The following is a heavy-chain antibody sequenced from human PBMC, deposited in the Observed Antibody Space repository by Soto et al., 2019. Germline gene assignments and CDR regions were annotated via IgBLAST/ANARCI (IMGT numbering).Heavy chain of an antibody. CDR3: AKDFTVVVVAATGAFDI. J-gene: IGHJ3*02. CDR2: ISGSGGST. Sequence: EVQLLESGGGLVQPGGSLRLSCAASGFTFSSYAMSWVRQAPGKGLEWVSAISGSGGSTYYADSVKGRFTISRDNSKNTLYLQMNSLRAEDTAVYYCAKDFTVVVVAATGAFDIWGQGTMVTVSS. D-gene: IGHD2-15*01. CDR1: GFTFSSYA. V-gene: IGHV3-23*01.